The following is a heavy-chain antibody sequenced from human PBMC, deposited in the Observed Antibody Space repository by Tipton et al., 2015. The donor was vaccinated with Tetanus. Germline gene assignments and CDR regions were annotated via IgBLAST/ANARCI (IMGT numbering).Heavy chain of an antibody. CDR1: GFTFSDYY. J-gene: IGHJ6*02. V-gene: IGHV3-11*06. CDR3: ARAGGYYGMDV. D-gene: IGHD4-23*01. CDR2: ISSSSSYT. Sequence: SLRLSCAASGFTFSDYYMSWIRQAPGKGLEWVSYISSSSSYTNYADSVKGRFTISRDNAKNSLYLQMNSLRAEDTAVYYCARAGGYYGMDVWGQGTTVTVSS.